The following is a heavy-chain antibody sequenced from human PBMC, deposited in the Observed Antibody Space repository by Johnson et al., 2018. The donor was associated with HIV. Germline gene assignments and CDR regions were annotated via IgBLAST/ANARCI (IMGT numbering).Heavy chain of an antibody. CDR2: IRYDGDIT. CDR3: ARGGLGDYVVAFDI. D-gene: IGHD4-17*01. Sequence: QVLLVESGGGVVQPGRSLRLSCAASGFTFSSYAMHWVRQAPGKGLEWVAFIRYDGDITYYVDSVKGRFTISRDNSENTVYLQMNSLRAEDTAVYYCARGGLGDYVVAFDIWGQGTMVTVSS. J-gene: IGHJ3*02. V-gene: IGHV3-30*14. CDR1: GFTFSSYA.